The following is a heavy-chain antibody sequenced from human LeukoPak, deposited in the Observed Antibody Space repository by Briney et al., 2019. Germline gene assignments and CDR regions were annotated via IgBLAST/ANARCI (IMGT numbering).Heavy chain of an antibody. CDR2: INPSGGST. Sequence: ASVKVSCRASGYTFTSYYMHWVRQAPGQGLEWMGIINPSGGSTSYAQKFQGRVTVTRDTSTSTVCMELSSLRSEDTAVYYCARVGHYDILTGYSFDYWGQGTLVTVSS. J-gene: IGHJ4*02. V-gene: IGHV1-46*01. D-gene: IGHD3-9*01. CDR1: GYTFTSYY. CDR3: ARVGHYDILTGYSFDY.